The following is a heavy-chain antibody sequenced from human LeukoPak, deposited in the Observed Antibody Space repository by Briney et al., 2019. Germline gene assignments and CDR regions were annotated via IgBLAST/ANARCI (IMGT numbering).Heavy chain of an antibody. J-gene: IGHJ4*02. Sequence: GGSLRLSCTACGFIFSSCWMHWVRQPPGKGLEWVSRMNSDGSSTNYADSVKGRLTISIDNAKNTLYLHMNGLRVEDTAVYYCVRYLVYGTGDQRCDYWGQGTLVTVSS. CDR2: MNSDGSST. CDR3: VRYLVYGTGDQRCDY. V-gene: IGHV3-74*01. D-gene: IGHD7-27*01. CDR1: GFIFSSCW.